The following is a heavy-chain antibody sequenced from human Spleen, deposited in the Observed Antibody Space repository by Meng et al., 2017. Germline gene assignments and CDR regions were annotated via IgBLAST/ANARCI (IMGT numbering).Heavy chain of an antibody. CDR1: GYSFSRYG. V-gene: IGHV1-8*01. Sequence: ASVKVSCKASGYSFSRYGLNWVRQATGQGFEWLGWMNPDSGNTGYAQKFQDRVIMTRDTSISTAFMELNSLTYDDTAVYYCVFLRANGGVSLFWGPGSLVTVSS. CDR2: MNPDSGNT. J-gene: IGHJ1*01. CDR3: VFLRANGGVSLF. D-gene: IGHD2-8*02.